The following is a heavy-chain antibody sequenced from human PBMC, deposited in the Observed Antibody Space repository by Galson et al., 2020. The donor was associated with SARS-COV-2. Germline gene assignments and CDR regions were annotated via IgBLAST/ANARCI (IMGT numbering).Heavy chain of an antibody. J-gene: IGHJ3*02. CDR3: ARDVAAVADAFDI. Sequence: SETLSLTCAISGDSDSSDSASWNWIRQSPSRGPEWLGRTYYSSRWKNDYAVSVVGRITIDPDTSKNQISLHLNSVTPEDTAVYYCARDVAAVADAFDIWGQGTLVTVSS. CDR2: TYYSSRWKN. CDR1: GDSDSSDSAS. V-gene: IGHV6-1*01. D-gene: IGHD6-19*01.